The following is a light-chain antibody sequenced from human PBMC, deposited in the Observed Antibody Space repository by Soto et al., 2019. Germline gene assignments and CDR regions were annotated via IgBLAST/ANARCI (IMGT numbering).Light chain of an antibody. CDR2: AAS. Sequence: DIQMTQSPSSLSASVGDRVTLTCRESQRITSDLAWYQQRPGKVTRLLIYAASTLQSGVPSRFSGSGSGTDFTLTISSLQPEDVATYYCQEYNSAPWTFGQGTRVELK. V-gene: IGKV1-27*01. CDR1: QRITSD. J-gene: IGKJ1*01. CDR3: QEYNSAPWT.